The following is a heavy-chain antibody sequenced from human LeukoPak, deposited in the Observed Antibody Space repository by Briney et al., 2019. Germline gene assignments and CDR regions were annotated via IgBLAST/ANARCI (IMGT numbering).Heavy chain of an antibody. CDR1: GFTFSSYW. D-gene: IGHD3-16*01. CDR3: ARGGGLDV. V-gene: IGHV3-7*03. CDR2: INHNGNVN. J-gene: IGHJ6*02. Sequence: GGSLRLSCAASGFTFSSYWMNWARQAPGKGLEWVASINHNGNVNYYVDSVKGRLTISRDNAKNSLYLQMSNSRAEDTAVYFCARGGGLDVWGQGATVTVSS.